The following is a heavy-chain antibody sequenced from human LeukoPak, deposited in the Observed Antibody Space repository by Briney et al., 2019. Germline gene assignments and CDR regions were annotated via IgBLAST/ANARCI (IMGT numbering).Heavy chain of an antibody. CDR3: ARERGRATVHFDS. Sequence: PGGSLRLSCAASELTVSSNYMSWVRQAPGKGLEWVSVIYSGGTTYYADSVKGRFTISRDNSKNTLYLQMNSLRAEDTAVYYCARERGRATVHFDSWGQGTLVTVSS. J-gene: IGHJ4*02. CDR1: ELTVSSNY. V-gene: IGHV3-53*01. D-gene: IGHD1-26*01. CDR2: IYSGGTT.